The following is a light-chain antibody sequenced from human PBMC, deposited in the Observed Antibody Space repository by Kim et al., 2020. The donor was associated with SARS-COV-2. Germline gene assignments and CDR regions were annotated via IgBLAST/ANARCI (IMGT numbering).Light chain of an antibody. J-gene: IGLJ2*01. V-gene: IGLV10-54*01. Sequence: QAGLTQPPSVSKGLRQTATLTCTGNSNNVGNQGAAWLQQHQGHPPKLLSYRNNNRPSGISERLSASRSGNTASLTITGLQPEDDADYYCSAWDSSLSAVVFGGGTQLTVL. CDR1: SNNVGNQG. CDR3: SAWDSSLSAVV. CDR2: RNN.